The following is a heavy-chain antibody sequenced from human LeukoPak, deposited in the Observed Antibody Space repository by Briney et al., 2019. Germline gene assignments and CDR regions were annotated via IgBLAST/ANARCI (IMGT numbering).Heavy chain of an antibody. V-gene: IGHV1-18*03. CDR2: ISGYNGKT. Sequence: ASVKVSCKASGYPFTSFVISWVRQAPGQGLECMGWISGYNGKTKYADNLQGRVTMTTDTSTSTAYMELGSLRSDDMAVYYCARDRVYDYSNPRGFDYWGQGTLVTVSS. CDR1: GYPFTSFV. J-gene: IGHJ4*02. CDR3: ARDRVYDYSNPRGFDY. D-gene: IGHD4-11*01.